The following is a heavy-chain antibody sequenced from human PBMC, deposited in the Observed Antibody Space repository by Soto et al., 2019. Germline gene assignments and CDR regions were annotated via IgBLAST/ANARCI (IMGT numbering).Heavy chain of an antibody. CDR1: GGSISSYY. CDR2: IYYSGST. J-gene: IGHJ4*02. Sequence: QVQLQESGPGLVKPSETLSLTCTVSGGSISSYYWSWIRQPPGKGLEWIGYIYYSGSTNYNPSLKSRVTISVDTSKNQFSLKLSSVTAADTAVYYCARSSSSRRVYFDYWGQGTLVTVSS. D-gene: IGHD6-13*01. V-gene: IGHV4-59*01. CDR3: ARSSSSRRVYFDY.